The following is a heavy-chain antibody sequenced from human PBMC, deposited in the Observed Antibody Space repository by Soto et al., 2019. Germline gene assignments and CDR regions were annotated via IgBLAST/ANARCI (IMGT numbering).Heavy chain of an antibody. J-gene: IGHJ6*01. CDR1: GCSISSYY. Sequence: SETLSLTCTVSGCSISSYYWSWIRQPPGKGLEWIGYICYSGSTNYNPSLKSRVTISVDTSKNQFSLKLSSVTAADTAVYYCERVGDGYDYYYYGMDVWGQGTTVTVAS. CDR3: ERVGDGYDYYYYGMDV. V-gene: IGHV4-59*01. CDR2: ICYSGST. D-gene: IGHD3-16*01.